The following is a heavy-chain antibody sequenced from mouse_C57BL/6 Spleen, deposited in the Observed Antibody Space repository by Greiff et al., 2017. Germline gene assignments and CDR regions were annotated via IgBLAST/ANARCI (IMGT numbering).Heavy chain of an antibody. J-gene: IGHJ3*01. V-gene: IGHV1-26*01. CDR1: GYTFTDYY. Sequence: VQLQQSGPELVKPGASVKISCKASGYTFTDYYMNWVKQSHGKSLEWIGDINPNNGGTSYNQKFKGKATLTVDKSSSTAYMELRSLTSEDSAVYYCARRYYYGSSYGAWFAYWGQGTLVTVSA. CDR2: INPNNGGT. CDR3: ARRYYYGSSYGAWFAY. D-gene: IGHD1-1*01.